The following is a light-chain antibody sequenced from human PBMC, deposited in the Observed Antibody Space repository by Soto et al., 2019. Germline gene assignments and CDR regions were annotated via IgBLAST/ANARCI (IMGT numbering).Light chain of an antibody. CDR2: DVT. CDR3: SSYTSSTDVV. Sequence: QSALTQPASVSGSPGQSVTISCTGTSSDVGGYNYVSWYQQHPGRAPKLMIYDVTNRPSGVSNRFSGSKSGNTASLTIPGDQAEDEAAYYCSSYTSSTDVVFGGGTKLTLL. J-gene: IGLJ2*01. CDR1: SSDVGGYNY. V-gene: IGLV2-14*01.